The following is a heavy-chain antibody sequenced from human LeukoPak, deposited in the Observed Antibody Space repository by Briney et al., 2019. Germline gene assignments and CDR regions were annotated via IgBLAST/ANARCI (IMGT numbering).Heavy chain of an antibody. CDR1: GYTFTNYY. CDR2: INPYGGST. D-gene: IGHD3-22*01. V-gene: IGHV1-46*01. Sequence: GASVNVSCKASGYTFTNYYMHWVRQAPGQGLEWMGIINPYGGSTSYAQKFQGRVTMTRDTSTSTVYMELSSLRSEDTALYYCARDPRLSSGYSTGILWYFDLWGRGTLVTVSS. CDR3: ARDPRLSSGYSTGILWYFDL. J-gene: IGHJ2*01.